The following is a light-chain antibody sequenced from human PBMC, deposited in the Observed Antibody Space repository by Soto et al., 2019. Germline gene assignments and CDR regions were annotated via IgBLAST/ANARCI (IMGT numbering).Light chain of an antibody. V-gene: IGKV3-20*01. CDR2: GAS. Sequence: ERVLTQSPGTLSLSPGERATLSCRASQSVSSSYLAWYQQKPGQAPRLLIYGASSRATGIPDRFSGSGSGTDFTLTISRLEPEDFALYYCQQYDNSVLTFGGGTKVDIK. J-gene: IGKJ4*01. CDR3: QQYDNSVLT. CDR1: QSVSSSY.